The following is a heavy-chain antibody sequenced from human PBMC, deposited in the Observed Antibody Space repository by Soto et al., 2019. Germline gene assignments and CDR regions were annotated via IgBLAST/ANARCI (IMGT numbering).Heavy chain of an antibody. CDR2: VNPIVGMS. J-gene: IGHJ4*02. D-gene: IGHD3-10*01. CDR3: STSYCSGSTPFDY. CDR1: GGIFNFYT. V-gene: IGHV1-69*02. Sequence: QVQLVQSGAEVKKPGSSVKVSCTASGGIFNFYTINWVRQAPGQRPEWVGRVNPIVGMSSSASKFRGRVTMTADKSPTKASMDPTGLKSEDTAVYYCSTSYCSGSTPFDYWGQGTLVTVSS.